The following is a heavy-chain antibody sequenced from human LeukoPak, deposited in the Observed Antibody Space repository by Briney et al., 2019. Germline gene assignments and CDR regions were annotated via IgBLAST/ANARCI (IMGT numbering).Heavy chain of an antibody. V-gene: IGHV4-39*01. D-gene: IGHD6-19*01. CDR3: AGPSSGWYASFDY. Sequence: SETLSLTCTVSGGSISSRSYYWGWIRQPPGKGLEWIGNIYYSGSTYYNPSLKSRVTISVDTSKNQFSLKLSSVTAADTAVYYCAGPSSGWYASFDYWGQGTLVTVSS. CDR2: IYYSGST. J-gene: IGHJ4*02. CDR1: GGSISSRSYY.